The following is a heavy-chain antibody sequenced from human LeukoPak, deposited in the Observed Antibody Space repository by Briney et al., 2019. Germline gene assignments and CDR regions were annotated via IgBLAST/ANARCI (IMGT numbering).Heavy chain of an antibody. CDR2: ISSSGSTI. CDR1: GFTFTSYS. V-gene: IGHV3-48*04. CDR3: ARDFPLQGAWGSYRTVDY. Sequence: GGSLRLSCAASGFTFTSYSMNWVSQAPGKGLEWVSYISSSGSTIYYADSVKGRFTISRDNANNSLYLQMNSLRAEDTAVYYCARDFPLQGAWGSYRTVDYWGQGTLVTVS. J-gene: IGHJ4*02. D-gene: IGHD3-16*02.